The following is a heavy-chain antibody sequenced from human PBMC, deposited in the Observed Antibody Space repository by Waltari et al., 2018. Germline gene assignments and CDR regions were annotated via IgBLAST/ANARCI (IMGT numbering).Heavy chain of an antibody. CDR1: GYTLAEFS. V-gene: IGHV1-24*01. Sequence: QVQLVQSGADVKKPGASVKVPCTVSGYTLAEFSMPGGRQDPGKGLEWMGGFDPEEGETIYAQKFQGRATMTEDTSTDTAYMELSSLRSEDTAVYYCATGVGGYYYGMDVWGQGTTVTVSS. J-gene: IGHJ6*02. CDR2: FDPEEGET. CDR3: ATGVGGYYYGMDV. D-gene: IGHD2-15*01.